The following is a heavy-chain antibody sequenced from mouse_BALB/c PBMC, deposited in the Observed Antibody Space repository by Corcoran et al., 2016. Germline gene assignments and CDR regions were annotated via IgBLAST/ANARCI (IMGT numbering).Heavy chain of an antibody. J-gene: IGHJ1*01. CDR1: GYTFTSYD. V-gene: IGHV1S33*01. CDR2: IYPGDGST. CDR3: ARRTGRYWYGDV. D-gene: IGHD4-1*01. Sequence: LQPSGPQPVKPGALLQISTMATGYTFTSYDINWVKPSPGQGLAYIGWIYPGDGSTKYNEKVKGKATLTAAKSSSTAYMQLSSLTSENSAVYFCARRTGRYWYGDVWGAGTTVTVSA.